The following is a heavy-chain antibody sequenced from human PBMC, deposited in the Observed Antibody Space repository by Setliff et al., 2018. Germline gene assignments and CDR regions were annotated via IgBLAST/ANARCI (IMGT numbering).Heavy chain of an antibody. CDR3: ARDPGFRSGTWSLDL. Sequence: KASETLSLTCAVYGDSFSDYYWSWIRQPPGKGLEWIEEINHRGSTNYSPSLRSRVTISVDTSKNQFSLILRSVTAADTAVYYCARDPGFRSGTWSLDLWGQGTQVTVSS. J-gene: IGHJ5*02. D-gene: IGHD3-10*01. CDR1: GDSFSDYY. V-gene: IGHV4-34*01. CDR2: INHRGST.